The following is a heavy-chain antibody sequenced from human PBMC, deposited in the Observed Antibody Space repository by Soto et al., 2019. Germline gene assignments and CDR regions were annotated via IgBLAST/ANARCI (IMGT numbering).Heavy chain of an antibody. Sequence: VQLVETGGGLIQPGGSLRLSCAASGFTVSSNYLSWVRQAPGKGLEWVSVIYTGGTTYYADSVKGRFTIYRDNSKNTVYLEMNSLRAGDTALYSCARTSPSLDYGMDVWGQGTTVAVSS. CDR3: ARTSPSLDYGMDV. CDR2: IYTGGTT. J-gene: IGHJ6*02. V-gene: IGHV3-53*02. CDR1: GFTVSSNY.